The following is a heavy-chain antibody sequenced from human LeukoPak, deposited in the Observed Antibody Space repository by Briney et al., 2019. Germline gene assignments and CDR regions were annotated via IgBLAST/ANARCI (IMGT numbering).Heavy chain of an antibody. CDR2: SYYSGST. CDR3: ARSSSRNYYYGMDV. J-gene: IGHJ6*02. Sequence: SETLSLTCTVSGGSISSYYWSWIRQPPGKGLEWIGYSYYSGSTNSNPSLKSRVTISVDTSKNQFSLKLSSVTAADTAVYYCARSSSRNYYYGMDVWGQGTTVTVSS. V-gene: IGHV4-59*08. D-gene: IGHD6-13*01. CDR1: GGSISSYY.